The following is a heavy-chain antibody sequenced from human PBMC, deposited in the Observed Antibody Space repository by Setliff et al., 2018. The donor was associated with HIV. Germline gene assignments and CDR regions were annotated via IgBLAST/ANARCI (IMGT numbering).Heavy chain of an antibody. Sequence: SVKVSCKASGDTFNNCAVTWVRQAPGQGLEWMGGSIPLFGTTNYAQKFQGRVTLTTDELMNTAYMELRSLTSEDTAVYYCARDHQTMLWLDYWGQGTLVTVSS. CDR1: GDTFNNCA. CDR2: SIPLFGTT. D-gene: IGHD2-21*01. V-gene: IGHV1-69*05. J-gene: IGHJ4*02. CDR3: ARDHQTMLWLDY.